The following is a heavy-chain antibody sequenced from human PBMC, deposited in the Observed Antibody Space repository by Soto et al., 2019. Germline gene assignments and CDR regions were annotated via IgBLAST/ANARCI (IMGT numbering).Heavy chain of an antibody. CDR2: VTADGGT. CDR1: GFTVSSHA. Sequence: EVQVLESGGGLVQPGGSLRLSCEGSGFTVSSHAMTWIRQAPGKGPEWVSTVTADGGTYYADSVKGRFAMSRDTSENTXDLQMHSLGAEDTAAYYCAPHVSCSGGSCQYDAFAIRGQGTMVTVSS. CDR3: APHVSCSGGSCQYDAFAI. J-gene: IGHJ3*02. D-gene: IGHD2-15*01. V-gene: IGHV3-23*01.